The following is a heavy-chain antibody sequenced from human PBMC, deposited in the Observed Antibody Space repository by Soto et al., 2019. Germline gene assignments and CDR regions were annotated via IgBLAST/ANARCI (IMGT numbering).Heavy chain of an antibody. Sequence: QVQLVESEGGVVQPGRSLRLSCAASGFTFSSYGMHWVRQAPGKGLEWVAVIWYDGSNKYYADSVKGRFTISRDNSKNTLYLQMNSLRAEDTAVYYCARDYNGKSSSSFDYWGQGTLVTVSS. CDR2: IWYDGSNK. D-gene: IGHD6-13*01. CDR1: GFTFSSYG. CDR3: ARDYNGKSSSSFDY. J-gene: IGHJ4*02. V-gene: IGHV3-33*01.